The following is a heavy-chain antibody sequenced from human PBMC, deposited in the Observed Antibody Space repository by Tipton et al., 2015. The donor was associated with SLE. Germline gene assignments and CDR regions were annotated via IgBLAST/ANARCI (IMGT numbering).Heavy chain of an antibody. CDR2: ISSSSSTI. CDR1: GFTFSSYS. D-gene: IGHD6-19*01. V-gene: IGHV3-48*01. CDR3: AKEEYSSGWYGRFDP. J-gene: IGHJ5*02. Sequence: SLRLSCAASGFTFSSYSMNWVRQAPGKGLEWVSYISSSSSTIYYADSVKGRFTISRDNAKNSLYLQMNSLRAEDTAVYYCAKEEYSSGWYGRFDPWGQGTLVTVSS.